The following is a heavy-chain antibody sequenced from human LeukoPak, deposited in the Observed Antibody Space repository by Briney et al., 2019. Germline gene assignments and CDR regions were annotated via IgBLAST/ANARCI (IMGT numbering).Heavy chain of an antibody. CDR3: ARTLRDRHWYFDL. V-gene: IGHV6-1*01. Sequence: SQTLSLTCAISGDSVPSNSAAWNWIRQSPSRGLEWLGRTYYRSKWYRGYAVSVKSRITINPDTSKNQFSLQLNSVTPEDTAVYYCARTLRDRHWYFDLWGRGTLVTVSS. CDR2: TYYRSKWYR. CDR1: GDSVPSNSAA. J-gene: IGHJ2*01. D-gene: IGHD2-15*01.